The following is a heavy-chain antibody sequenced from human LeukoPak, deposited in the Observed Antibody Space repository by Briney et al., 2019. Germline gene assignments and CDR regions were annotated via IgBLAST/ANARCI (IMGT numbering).Heavy chain of an antibody. J-gene: IGHJ4*02. V-gene: IGHV1-18*01. D-gene: IGHD3-10*01. CDR3: ARDRPFTMVRGVHDY. CDR1: GYTFTSYG. CDR2: ISAYNGNT. Sequence: AASVKVSCKASGYTFTSYGISWVRQAPGQGLEWMGWISAYNGNTNYAQKLQGRVTMTTDTSTSTAYMELRSLRSDDTAVYYCARDRPFTMVRGVHDYWGQGTLVTVSS.